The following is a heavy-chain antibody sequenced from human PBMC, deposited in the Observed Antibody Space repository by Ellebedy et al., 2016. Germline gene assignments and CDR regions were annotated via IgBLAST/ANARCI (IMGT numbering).Heavy chain of an antibody. D-gene: IGHD3-22*01. V-gene: IGHV1-18*01. CDR2: ISAYNGNT. CDR1: GYTFTSYG. J-gene: IGHJ3*02. Sequence: ASVKVSCKASGYTFTSYGISWVRQAPGQGLEWMGWISAYNGNTNYAQKLQGRVTMTTDTSTSTAYMELRSLRSDDTAVYYCAISMAIYYDSSGYAFDIWGQGTMVTVSS. CDR3: AISMAIYYDSSGYAFDI.